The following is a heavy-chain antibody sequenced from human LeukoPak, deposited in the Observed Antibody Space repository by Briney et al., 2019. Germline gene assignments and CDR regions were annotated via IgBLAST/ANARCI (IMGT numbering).Heavy chain of an antibody. D-gene: IGHD5-18*01. J-gene: IGHJ4*02. CDR1: GFSFSTYG. V-gene: IGHV3-48*01. Sequence: GGSLRLSCAASGFSFSTYGLNWVRQAPGKGLEWVSYIRSSGSPIYYADSVRGRFTISRDNAKNSLSLQMHSLRAEDTAVYYCARDLRGNSYGSVDFWGQGTLVTVSS. CDR2: IRSSGSPI. CDR3: ARDLRGNSYGSVDF.